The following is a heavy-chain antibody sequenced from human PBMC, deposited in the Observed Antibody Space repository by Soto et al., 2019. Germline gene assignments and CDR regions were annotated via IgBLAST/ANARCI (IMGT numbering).Heavy chain of an antibody. J-gene: IGHJ4*02. CDR1: GFTFRGDA. CDR3: ARSEMAYNWND. Sequence: GGSLRLSCVASGFTFRGDAMSWVRQAPGKGLEWVSSVSGSGEMTHYADSVKGRFTISRDNSKNMLYLHMESLRVDDMAVYYCARSEMAYNWNDWGQGTLVTVSS. CDR2: VSGSGEMT. D-gene: IGHD1-20*01. V-gene: IGHV3-23*01.